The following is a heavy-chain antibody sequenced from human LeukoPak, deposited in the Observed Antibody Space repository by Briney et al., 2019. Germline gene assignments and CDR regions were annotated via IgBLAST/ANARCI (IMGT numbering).Heavy chain of an antibody. CDR2: IHYSGST. CDR3: AIRSYYYDSSGYYGEN. V-gene: IGHV4-31*03. Sequence: SETLSLTCTVSGGSISSGGSYWSWIRHHPGKGLEWIGYIHYSGSTNYNPSLKSRVTISLDTSKNQFSRKLSSVTAADTAVYYCAIRSYYYDSSGYYGENWGQGTLVTVSS. D-gene: IGHD3-22*01. CDR1: GGSISSGGSY. J-gene: IGHJ4*02.